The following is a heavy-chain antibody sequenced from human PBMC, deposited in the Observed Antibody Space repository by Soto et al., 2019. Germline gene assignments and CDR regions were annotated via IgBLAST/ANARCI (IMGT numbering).Heavy chain of an antibody. J-gene: IGHJ6*02. CDR3: ARGFGDLYYYSFYGMDV. CDR1: GFTFSSYA. Sequence: QVQLVESGGGVVQPGRSLRLSCAASGFTFSSYAMHWVRQAPGKGLEWVAVISYDGSNKYYADSVKGRFTISRDNSKKMLCLQMNSLRAEDTAVYYCARGFGDLYYYSFYGMDVWGQGTTVTVSS. CDR2: ISYDGSNK. D-gene: IGHD3-10*01. V-gene: IGHV3-30-3*01.